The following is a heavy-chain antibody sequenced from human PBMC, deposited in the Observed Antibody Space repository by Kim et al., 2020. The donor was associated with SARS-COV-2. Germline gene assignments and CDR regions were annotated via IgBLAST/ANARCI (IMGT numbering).Heavy chain of an antibody. Sequence: NPSLKHRVTISVDTSKNQFSLKLSSVTAADTAVYYCARDLMVAGTYAFDIWGQGTMVTVSS. V-gene: IGHV4-59*01. J-gene: IGHJ3*02. CDR3: ARDLMVAGTYAFDI. D-gene: IGHD2-15*01.